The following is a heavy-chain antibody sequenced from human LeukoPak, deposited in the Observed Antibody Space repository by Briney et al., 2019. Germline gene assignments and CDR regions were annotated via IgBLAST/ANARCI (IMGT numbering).Heavy chain of an antibody. V-gene: IGHV4-31*03. J-gene: IGHJ5*02. CDR1: GGSISSGSYY. CDR2: IYYSGST. D-gene: IGHD4-17*01. Sequence: SQTLSLTCTVSGGSISSGSYYWSWIRQHPGKGLEWIGYIYYSGSTYYNPSLKSRVTISVDTSKNQFSLKLSSVTAADTAVYYCATMTTVTSRFDPWGQGTLVTVSS. CDR3: ATMTTVTSRFDP.